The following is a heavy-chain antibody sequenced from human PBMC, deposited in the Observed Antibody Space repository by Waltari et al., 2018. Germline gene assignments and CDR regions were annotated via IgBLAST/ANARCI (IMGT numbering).Heavy chain of an antibody. CDR2: VSGSGGST. CDR1: GFTFSSYA. CDR3: AKELTIFGVVIYYYYYMDV. Sequence: EVQLLESGGGLVQPGGSLRLSCAASGFTFSSYAMSWVRPAPGQGLEWVSAVSGSGGSTYYADSVKGRFTISRDNSKNTLYLQMNSLRAEDTAVYYCAKELTIFGVVIYYYYYMDVWGKGTTVTVSS. J-gene: IGHJ6*03. D-gene: IGHD3-3*01. V-gene: IGHV3-23*01.